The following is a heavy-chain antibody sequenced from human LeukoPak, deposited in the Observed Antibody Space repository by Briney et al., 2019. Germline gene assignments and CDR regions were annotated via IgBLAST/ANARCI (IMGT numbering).Heavy chain of an antibody. V-gene: IGHV4-59*08. Sequence: SETLSLTCTVSGDSITSYYWSWIRQPPGKGLEWIGSMSYSGSTNYNPSLKIRVTMSVDTTKNQFSLRLNSVTAADTAVYYCARRRAEGGSNGHYNWFDPWGQGTLVTVSS. CDR3: ARRRAEGGSNGHYNWFDP. CDR2: MSYSGST. CDR1: GDSITSYY. J-gene: IGHJ5*02. D-gene: IGHD6-13*01.